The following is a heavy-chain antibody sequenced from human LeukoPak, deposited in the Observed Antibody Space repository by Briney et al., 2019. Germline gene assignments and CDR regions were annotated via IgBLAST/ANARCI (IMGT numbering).Heavy chain of an antibody. Sequence: PGRSLRLSCAASGFTFDDYAMHWVRQAPGKGLEWVSGISWNSGSIGYADSVKGRFTISRDNAKNSLYLQMNSLRAEDTALYYCAKDMTYYYDSSGPYFDYWGQGTLATVSS. V-gene: IGHV3-9*01. D-gene: IGHD3-22*01. CDR2: ISWNSGSI. CDR3: AKDMTYYYDSSGPYFDY. J-gene: IGHJ4*02. CDR1: GFTFDDYA.